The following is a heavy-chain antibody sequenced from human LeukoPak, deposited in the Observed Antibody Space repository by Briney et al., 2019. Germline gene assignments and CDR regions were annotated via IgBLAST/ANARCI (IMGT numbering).Heavy chain of an antibody. J-gene: IGHJ4*02. V-gene: IGHV4-34*01. CDR2: INHVGST. Sequence: PSETLSLTCAVYGGSFSGYYWSWIRQPPGKGLGWMGEINHVGSTNSNPSSKSRVSISVDTSKNQLSLKLSSVTAADTAVYYCARVIPVCYFFDYWGEGALVTVSS. CDR3: ARVIPVCYFFDY. CDR1: GGSFSGYY. D-gene: IGHD2-21*01.